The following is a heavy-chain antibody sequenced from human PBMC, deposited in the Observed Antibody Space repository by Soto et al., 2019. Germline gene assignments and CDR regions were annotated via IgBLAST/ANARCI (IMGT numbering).Heavy chain of an antibody. Sequence: GESLNISCKGSGYSFTNHWIGWVRQMPGKGLKWMGIIYPDDSDTKYSPSFQGQVTMSVDKSISTASLQWSSLKASDTAMYYCARLKLSDHGDLKAYYYGVDVWGQGTRVTGSS. CDR2: IYPDDSDT. CDR1: GYSFTNHW. J-gene: IGHJ6*01. V-gene: IGHV5-51*01. D-gene: IGHD4-17*01. CDR3: ARLKLSDHGDLKAYYYGVDV.